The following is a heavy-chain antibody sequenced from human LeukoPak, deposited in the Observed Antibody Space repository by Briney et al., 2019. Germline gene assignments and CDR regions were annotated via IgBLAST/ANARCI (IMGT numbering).Heavy chain of an antibody. CDR1: GGSISSSSYY. D-gene: IGHD2-2*01. V-gene: IGHV4-39*07. CDR3: ARGIIVAPAAPMGYLDY. CDR2: IYYSGST. J-gene: IGHJ4*02. Sequence: SETLSLTCTVSGGSISSSSYYWGWIRQPPGKGLEWIGSIYYSGSTYYNPSLKSRVTISVDTSKNQFSLKLSSVTAADTAVYYCARGIIVAPAAPMGYLDYWGQGTLVTVSS.